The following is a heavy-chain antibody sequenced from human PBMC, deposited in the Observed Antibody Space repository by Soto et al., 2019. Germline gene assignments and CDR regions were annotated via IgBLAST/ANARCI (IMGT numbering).Heavy chain of an antibody. CDR1: HFTLSNAW. CDR3: TTDLGYCGSSCPPRY. V-gene: IGHV3-15*07. CDR2: IRPKSEGGTT. Sequence: PGGSLRLSCAASHFTLSNAWMNWVRQAPGKGLEWVGRIRPKSEGGTTDYPASVIHRFTISRDDSKNTLYLQMNSLNTEDTAVYFCTTDLGYCGSSCPPRYWGQGTLVTVSS. J-gene: IGHJ4*02. D-gene: IGHD2-15*01.